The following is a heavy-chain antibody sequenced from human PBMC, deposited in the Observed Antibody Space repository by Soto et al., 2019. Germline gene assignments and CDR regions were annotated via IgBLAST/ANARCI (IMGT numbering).Heavy chain of an antibody. CDR1: GYTFTSYY. Sequence: ASVKVSCKASGYTFTSYYMHWVRQAPGQGLEWMGIINPSGGNTKYAQKLQGRVTMTTDTSTTTAYMELRSLRSDDTAVYYCARDLGGWEDYWGQGTLVTVSS. CDR3: ARDLGGWEDY. J-gene: IGHJ4*02. CDR2: INPSGGNT. D-gene: IGHD6-19*01. V-gene: IGHV1-46*01.